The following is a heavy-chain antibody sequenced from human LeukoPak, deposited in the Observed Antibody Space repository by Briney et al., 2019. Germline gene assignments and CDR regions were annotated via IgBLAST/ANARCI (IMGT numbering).Heavy chain of an antibody. CDR3: ARRDMGCSSTSCWFWNLDY. CDR1: GYSFTGYY. V-gene: IGHV1-8*03. Sequence: VASVKVSCKASGYSFTGYYMHWVRQATGQGLEWMGWMNPNSGNTGYAQKFQVRVTITRKTSISTAYMELSSLRSEDTAVYYCARRDMGCSSTSCWFWNLDYWGQGTLVTVSS. D-gene: IGHD2-2*01. CDR2: MNPNSGNT. J-gene: IGHJ4*02.